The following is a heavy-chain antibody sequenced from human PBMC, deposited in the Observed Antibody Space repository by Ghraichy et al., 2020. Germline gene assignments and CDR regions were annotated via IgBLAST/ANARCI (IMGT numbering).Heavy chain of an antibody. J-gene: IGHJ4*02. D-gene: IGHD3-22*01. CDR2: INPNSGGT. CDR3: ARDQHFYDSSGYYRLFDY. CDR1: GYTFTGYY. V-gene: IGHV1-2*02. Sequence: SVKVSCKASGYTFTGYYMHWVRQAPGQGLEWMGWINPNSGGTNYAQKFQGRVTMTRDTSISTAYMELSRLRSDDTAVYYCARDQHFYDSSGYYRLFDYWGQGTLVTVSS.